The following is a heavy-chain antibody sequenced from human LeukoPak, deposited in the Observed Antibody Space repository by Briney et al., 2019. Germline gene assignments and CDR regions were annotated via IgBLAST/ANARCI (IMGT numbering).Heavy chain of an antibody. CDR3: AKGYSGYEIDY. CDR1: GFTFSSYA. D-gene: IGHD5-12*01. CDR2: ISGSGSRT. Sequence: GGSLRLSCAASGFTFSSYAMSWVRQAPGKGLEWVSGISGSGSRTYSADSVKGRFTISRDNSKNTLYLQMNSLRAEDTAVYYCAKGYSGYEIDYWGQGTLVTVSS. J-gene: IGHJ4*02. V-gene: IGHV3-23*01.